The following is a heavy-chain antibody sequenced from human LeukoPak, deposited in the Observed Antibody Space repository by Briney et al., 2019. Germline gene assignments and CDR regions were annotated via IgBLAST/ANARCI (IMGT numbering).Heavy chain of an antibody. CDR1: GGSLSSSSFY. CDR2: IFYSGST. CDR3: ARTYCSGGSCYPNWFDP. J-gene: IGHJ5*02. D-gene: IGHD2-15*01. Sequence: SETLSLTCTVSGGSLSSSSFYWDWIRQPPGKGLEWMGTIFYSGSTYYNPSLKSRVTISVDTSKNQFSLKLSSVTAAATAVYYCARTYCSGGSCYPNWFDPWGQGTLVTVSS. V-gene: IGHV4-39*01.